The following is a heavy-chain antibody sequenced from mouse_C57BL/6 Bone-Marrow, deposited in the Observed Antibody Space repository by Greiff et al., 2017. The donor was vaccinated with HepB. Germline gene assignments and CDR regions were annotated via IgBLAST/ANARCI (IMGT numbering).Heavy chain of an antibody. J-gene: IGHJ3*01. V-gene: IGHV1-81*01. Sequence: QVQLQQSGAELARPGASVKLSCTASGYTFTSYGISWVKQRTGQGLEWIGEIYPRSGNPYYNEKFKGKATLTADKSSCTAYMELRSLTSEDAAVYICVYSNFAWFAYWGQGTLITVTA. CDR2: IYPRSGNP. D-gene: IGHD2-5*01. CDR3: VYSNFAWFAY. CDR1: GYTFTSYG.